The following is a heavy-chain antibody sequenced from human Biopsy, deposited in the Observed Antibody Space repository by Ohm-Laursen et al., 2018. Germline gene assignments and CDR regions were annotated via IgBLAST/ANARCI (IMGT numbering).Heavy chain of an antibody. J-gene: IGHJ3*02. CDR1: GYTFTAYG. CDR3: VRDPGYDFWSGSDPFDI. CDR2: IRTYNDDT. Sequence: ASVKVSCKASGYTFTAYGISWVRQAPGQGLGWMGWIRTYNDDTNIAQKFQGRVSMTTDTSTRTAYMELRSLRSGDTAIYFCVRDPGYDFWSGSDPFDIWGQGTLVTVS. V-gene: IGHV1-18*04. D-gene: IGHD3-3*01.